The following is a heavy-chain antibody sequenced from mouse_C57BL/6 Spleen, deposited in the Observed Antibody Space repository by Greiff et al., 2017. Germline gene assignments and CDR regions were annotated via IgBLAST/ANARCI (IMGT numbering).Heavy chain of an antibody. CDR1: GFTFSDYY. CDR2: INYDGSST. J-gene: IGHJ1*03. D-gene: IGHD2-5*01. Sequence: EVMLVESEGGLVQPGSSMKLSCTASGFTFSDYYMAWVRQVPEKGLEWVANINYDGSSTYYLDSLKSRFIISRDNAKNILYLQMSSLKSEDTATYYCARGYSNYWYFDVWGTGTTVTVSS. V-gene: IGHV5-16*01. CDR3: ARGYSNYWYFDV.